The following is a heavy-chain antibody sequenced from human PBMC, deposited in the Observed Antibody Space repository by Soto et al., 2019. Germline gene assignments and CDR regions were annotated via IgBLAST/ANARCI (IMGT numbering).Heavy chain of an antibody. CDR3: ARGSWDYIWGTYRQMFDY. Sequence: GESLKISCAASGFTFSNAWMNWVRQAPGKGLEWVGRIKSNIDSGTTDYAAPVKGRFTISRDDSQNTLYVQMNNLKTEDTAVYYCARGSWDYIWGTYRQMFDYWGQGTLVTVSS. CDR1: GFTFSNAW. D-gene: IGHD3-16*02. CDR2: IKSNIDSGTT. V-gene: IGHV3-15*01. J-gene: IGHJ4*02.